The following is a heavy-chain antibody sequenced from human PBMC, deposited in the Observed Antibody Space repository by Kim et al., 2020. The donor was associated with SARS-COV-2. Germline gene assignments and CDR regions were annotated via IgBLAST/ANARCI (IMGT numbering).Heavy chain of an antibody. Sequence: GGSLRLSCAASGFTFSSYWMHWVRQAPGKGLVWLSRITSDGSGTKYADSVKGRSTISRDNAKNTLYLQMNSLRAEDTAEYYCARGSANVFDIWGQGTMVTVSS. CDR1: GFTFSSYW. CDR3: ARGSANVFDI. D-gene: IGHD2-15*01. J-gene: IGHJ3*02. V-gene: IGHV3-74*01. CDR2: ITSDGSGT.